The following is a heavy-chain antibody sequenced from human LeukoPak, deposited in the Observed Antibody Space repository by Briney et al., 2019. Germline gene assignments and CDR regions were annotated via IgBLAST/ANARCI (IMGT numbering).Heavy chain of an antibody. CDR2: INPNSGGT. CDR3: ARGGVGATPSEYFQH. J-gene: IGHJ1*01. CDR1: GYTFTGYY. Sequence: ASVKVSCKASGYTFTGYYMHWVRQAPGQGLEWMGWINPNSGGTSYAQKFQGRVTMTRDTSISTAYMELSRLRSDDTAVYYCARGGVGATPSEYFQHWGQGSLVTVSS. D-gene: IGHD1-26*01. V-gene: IGHV1-2*02.